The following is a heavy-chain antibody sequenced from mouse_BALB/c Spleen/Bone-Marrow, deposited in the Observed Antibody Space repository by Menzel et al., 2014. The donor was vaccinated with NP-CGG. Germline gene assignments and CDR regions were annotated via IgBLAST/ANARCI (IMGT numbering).Heavy chain of an antibody. CDR2: TSSGGSYT. J-gene: IGHJ3*01. CDR1: GFTFSSYT. Sequence: EVKLVESGGGLVKPGGSLKLSCAASGFTFSSYTMSWARQTPEKRLEWVATTSSGGSYTYYPDSVKGRFTISRDNAKNTLYLQMSSLKSEDTAMYYCTRDDYDGAWFAYWGQGTLVTVSA. CDR3: TRDDYDGAWFAY. V-gene: IGHV5-6-4*01. D-gene: IGHD2-4*01.